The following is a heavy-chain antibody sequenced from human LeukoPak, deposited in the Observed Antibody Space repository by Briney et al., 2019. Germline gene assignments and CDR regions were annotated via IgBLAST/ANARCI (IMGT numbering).Heavy chain of an antibody. D-gene: IGHD2-2*01. CDR3: ARDYCSSTSCYSDY. V-gene: IGHV3-21*01. J-gene: IGHJ4*02. Sequence: GGSLRLSCAASGFTFSSYSMNWVRQAPGKGLEWVSSISSSSSYIYYADSVKGRFTISRGNAKNSLYLQMNSLRAEDTAVYYCARDYCSSTSCYSDYWGQGTLVTVSS. CDR2: ISSSSSYI. CDR1: GFTFSSYS.